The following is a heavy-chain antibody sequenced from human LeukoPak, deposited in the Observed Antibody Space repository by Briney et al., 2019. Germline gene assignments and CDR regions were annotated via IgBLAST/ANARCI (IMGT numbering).Heavy chain of an antibody. CDR1: GFTFSSYG. D-gene: IGHD3-10*01. CDR2: ISGSGGST. J-gene: IGHJ3*02. Sequence: GGSLRLSCAASGFTFSSYGMHWVRQAPGKGLEWVSAISGSGGSTYYADSVKGRFTISRDNSKNTLYLQMNSLRAEDTAVYYCAKDRVFFSARHGAFDIWGQGTMVTVSS. CDR3: AKDRVFFSARHGAFDI. V-gene: IGHV3-23*01.